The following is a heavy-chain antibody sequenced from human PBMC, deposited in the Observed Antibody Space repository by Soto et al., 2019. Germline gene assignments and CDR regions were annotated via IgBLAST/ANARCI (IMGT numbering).Heavy chain of an antibody. J-gene: IGHJ5*02. D-gene: IGHD3-22*01. CDR2: IYHSGST. V-gene: IGHV4-38-2*01. Sequence: SESLSLACAGSGYCINSWYYWGWFRQPPGKGLEWIGSIYHSGSTYYNPSLKSRVTMSLDTSKNQFSLKLSSVTAADTAVYYCARIDYYDSSDNKHNTGWFDPWGQGTLVTVSS. CDR1: GYCINSWYY. CDR3: ARIDYYDSSDNKHNTGWFDP.